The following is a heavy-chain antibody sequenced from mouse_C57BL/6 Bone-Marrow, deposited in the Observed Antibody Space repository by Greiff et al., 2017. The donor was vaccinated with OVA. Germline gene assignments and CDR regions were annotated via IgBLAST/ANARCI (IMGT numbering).Heavy chain of an antibody. J-gene: IGHJ3*01. V-gene: IGHV1-82*01. CDR3: ARSAYSNDLAWFAY. CDR1: GYAFSSSW. Sequence: QVQLQQSGPELVKPGASVKISCKASGYAFSSSWMNWVKQRPGKGLEWIGRIYPGDGDTNYNGKFKGKATLTADKSSSTAYMQLSSLTSEDSAVYFCARSAYSNDLAWFAYWGQGTLVTVSA. CDR2: IYPGDGDT. D-gene: IGHD2-12*01.